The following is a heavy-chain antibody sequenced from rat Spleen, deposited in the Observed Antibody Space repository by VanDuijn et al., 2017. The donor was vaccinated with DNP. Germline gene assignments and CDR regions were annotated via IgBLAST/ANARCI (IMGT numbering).Heavy chain of an antibody. Sequence: EVQLVGSGGGLVQPGRSLKLSCAASGFTFSDYNMAWVRQAPKKGLEWVATISYDGSSTYYRDSVKGRFTISRDKAKSTLYLQMDSLRSEDTATYYCARHNNFDYWGQGVMVTVSS. CDR1: GFTFSDYN. V-gene: IGHV5-7*01. D-gene: IGHD1-10*01. J-gene: IGHJ2*01. CDR3: ARHNNFDY. CDR2: ISYDGSST.